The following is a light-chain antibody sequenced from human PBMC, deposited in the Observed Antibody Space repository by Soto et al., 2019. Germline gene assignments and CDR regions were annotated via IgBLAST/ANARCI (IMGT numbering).Light chain of an antibody. CDR1: QSISTR. V-gene: IGKV1-5*03. Sequence: DIQMTQSPSTLSESIGDRVTITCRASQSISTRLAWFQQKPGKAPKLLIYKASSLETGVPSRFSGSGSGTQFTLTISSLQPEDFATYYCKQYNRYWTFGQGTKVEIK. J-gene: IGKJ1*01. CDR2: KAS. CDR3: KQYNRYWT.